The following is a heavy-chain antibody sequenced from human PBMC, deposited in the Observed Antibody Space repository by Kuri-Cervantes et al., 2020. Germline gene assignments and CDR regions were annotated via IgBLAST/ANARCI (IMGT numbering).Heavy chain of an antibody. CDR2: INHSGST. J-gene: IGHJ4*02. CDR3: SGGGY. Sequence: SETLSLTCAVYGGSLSGYYWNWIRQPPGKGLEWIGEINHSGSTNYNPSLKSRVTISVDTSKNQFSPKRTFVTAADTAMYFCSGGGYWGQGTLVTVSS. CDR1: GGSLSGYY. V-gene: IGHV4-34*01.